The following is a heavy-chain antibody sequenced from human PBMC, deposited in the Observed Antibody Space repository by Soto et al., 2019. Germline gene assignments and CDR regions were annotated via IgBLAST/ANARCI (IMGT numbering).Heavy chain of an antibody. D-gene: IGHD3-16*01. CDR3: ARERRGLSHGRDG. J-gene: IGHJ6*02. Sequence: LETLSLTSTVSGGSVSSGSYYWSWIRQPPEKGLQLLGSIYYSGATNYNPSLQSRVTISVDTSTHHFSLKLSTVTAADTAVYYGARERRGLSHGRDGWRQGTTGTVAS. CDR2: IYYSGAT. CDR1: GGSVSSGSYY. V-gene: IGHV4-61*01.